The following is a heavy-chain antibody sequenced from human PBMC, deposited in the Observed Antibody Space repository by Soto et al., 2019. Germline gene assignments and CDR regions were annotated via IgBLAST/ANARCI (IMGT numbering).Heavy chain of an antibody. J-gene: IGHJ6*02. CDR2: IWYDGSNK. CDR1: GFTFSSYG. V-gene: IGHV3-33*01. Sequence: QVQLVESGGGVVQPGRSLRLSCAASGFTFSSYGMHWVRQAPGKGLEWVAVIWYDGSNKYYADSVKGRFTISRDNSKNTLYLQMNSRRAEDTAVYYCARGPYCTNGVCYYYGMDVWGQGTTVTVSS. CDR3: ARGPYCTNGVCYYYGMDV. D-gene: IGHD2-8*01.